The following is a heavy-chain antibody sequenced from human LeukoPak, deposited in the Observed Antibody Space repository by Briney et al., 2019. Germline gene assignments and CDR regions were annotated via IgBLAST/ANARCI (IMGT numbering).Heavy chain of an antibody. Sequence: GGSLRLSCSASGFVFSIYTMYWVRQAPGKGPEYVSTISGSGNGGSIYYADSVKGRFTISRDDSKSIVYLQMNGLRSEDTAVYYCARGRECSSTSCYYWYFDLWGRGTLVTVSS. CDR2: ISGSGNGGSI. CDR1: GFVFSIYT. J-gene: IGHJ2*01. CDR3: ARGRECSSTSCYYWYFDL. D-gene: IGHD2-2*01. V-gene: IGHV3-64*04.